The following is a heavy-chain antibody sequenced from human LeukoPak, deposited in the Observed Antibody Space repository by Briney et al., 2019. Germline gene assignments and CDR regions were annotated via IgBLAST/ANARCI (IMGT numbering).Heavy chain of an antibody. CDR3: AKDDYYDNSGHQI. J-gene: IGHJ3*02. D-gene: IGHD3-22*01. CDR1: GASISSYF. CDR2: IYTSGST. Sequence: SETLSLTCTVSGASISSYFWTWIRQPAGKGLEWIGRIYTSGSTNYNPSLKSRVTMSIDTSKNQFSLKLTSVTAADTAMYYCAKDDYYDNSGHQIWGRGTMVTVSS. V-gene: IGHV4-4*07.